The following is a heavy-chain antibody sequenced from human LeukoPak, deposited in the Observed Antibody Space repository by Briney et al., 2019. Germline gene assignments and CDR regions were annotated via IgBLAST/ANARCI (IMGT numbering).Heavy chain of an antibody. J-gene: IGHJ4*02. CDR3: ARSGPGSGSYYLKYFRY. CDR2: VYANGST. CDR1: GGSISSGTNS. Sequence: PSETLSLTCTVSGGSISSGTNSWGWIRQPAGKGLEWIGRVYANGSTSYNPSLKSRVTISVDTSKNQFSLKLSSVTAADTAVYFCARSGPGSGSYYLKYFRYWGQGTLVTVSS. D-gene: IGHD3-10*01. V-gene: IGHV4-61*02.